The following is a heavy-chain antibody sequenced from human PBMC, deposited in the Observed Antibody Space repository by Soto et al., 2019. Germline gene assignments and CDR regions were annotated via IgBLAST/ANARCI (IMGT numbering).Heavy chain of an antibody. D-gene: IGHD6-13*01. J-gene: IGHJ3*02. CDR2: IYSGGST. Sequence: EVQLVETGGGLIQPGGSLRLSCAASGFTVSSNYMSWVRQAPGKGLEWVSVIYSGGSTYYADSVKGRFTISRDNSKNTLYLQMNSLRAEDTAVYYCARSFRGGSWPGAFDIWGQGTMVTVSS. CDR3: ARSFRGGSWPGAFDI. V-gene: IGHV3-53*02. CDR1: GFTVSSNY.